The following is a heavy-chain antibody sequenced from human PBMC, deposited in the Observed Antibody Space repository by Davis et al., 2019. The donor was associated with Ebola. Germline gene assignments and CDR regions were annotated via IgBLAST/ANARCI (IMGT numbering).Heavy chain of an antibody. D-gene: IGHD3-3*01. CDR3: VKDGPPSYYDFWSGYLDAFDI. CDR1: GFTFSSYA. CDR2: ISYDGSNK. Sequence: PGGSLRLSCAASGFTFSSYAMHWVRQAPGKGLEWVAVISYDGSNKYYADSVKGRFTISRDNSKNTLYLQMSSLRAEDMAVYYCVKDGPPSYYDFWSGYLDAFDIWGQGTMVTVSS. V-gene: IGHV3-30*14. J-gene: IGHJ3*02.